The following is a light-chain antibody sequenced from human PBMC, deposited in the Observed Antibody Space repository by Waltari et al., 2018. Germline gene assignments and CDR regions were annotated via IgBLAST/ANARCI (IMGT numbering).Light chain of an antibody. Sequence: DIQMTQSPSILSASIGDRVTITCRASQNIYNWLAWYQQKPGRAPNLLIYEASNLESGVPSRFSGSGSGTEFTLTINSLQPDDFATYYCQQYDAYPYTFGQGTTVEIK. CDR1: QNIYNW. V-gene: IGKV1-5*03. J-gene: IGKJ1*01. CDR3: QQYDAYPYT. CDR2: EAS.